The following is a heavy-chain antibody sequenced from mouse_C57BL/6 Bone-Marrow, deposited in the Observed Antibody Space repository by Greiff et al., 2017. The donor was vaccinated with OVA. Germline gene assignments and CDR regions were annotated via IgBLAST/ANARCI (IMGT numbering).Heavy chain of an antibody. Sequence: VQLQQPGAELVKPGASVKLSCKASGYTFTSYWIQWVKQRPGQGLEWIGEIDPSDGYTNYNKKFKGKATVTVDTSSSTANMQLSSLTSEDSAVYYCAGWEFAYWGQGTLVTVSA. V-gene: IGHV1-50*01. D-gene: IGHD4-1*01. CDR3: AGWEFAY. CDR1: GYTFTSYW. J-gene: IGHJ3*01. CDR2: IDPSDGYT.